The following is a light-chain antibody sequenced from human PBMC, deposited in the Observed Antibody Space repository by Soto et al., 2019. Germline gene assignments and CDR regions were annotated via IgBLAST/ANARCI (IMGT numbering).Light chain of an antibody. V-gene: IGLV1-51*01. CDR1: SSNIGKND. Sequence: QSVLTQPPSVSAAPGQKVTISCSGSSSNIGKNDVSWYQQFPGTAPKLLIYGNNKRPSGIPDRFSGSRSGTSATLGITGLQTGDEADYYCGTWDTSLSGGVFGGGTKLTVL. CDR2: GNN. J-gene: IGLJ2*01. CDR3: GTWDTSLSGGV.